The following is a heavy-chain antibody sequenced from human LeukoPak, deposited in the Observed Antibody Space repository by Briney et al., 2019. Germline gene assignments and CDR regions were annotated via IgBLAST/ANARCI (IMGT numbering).Heavy chain of an antibody. V-gene: IGHV3-7*01. D-gene: IGHD2-2*01. J-gene: IGHJ4*02. CDR1: GFTFSNYW. Sequence: GGSLRLSCAASGFTFSNYWINWVRQAPGKGLEWVANMNEYGSEKYYVDSVRGRFTISRDNAENSLFLHMNSLRIEDTAVYRCARVLYGSRVNVIDSWGPGTLVTVSS. CDR3: ARVLYGSRVNVIDS. CDR2: MNEYGSEK.